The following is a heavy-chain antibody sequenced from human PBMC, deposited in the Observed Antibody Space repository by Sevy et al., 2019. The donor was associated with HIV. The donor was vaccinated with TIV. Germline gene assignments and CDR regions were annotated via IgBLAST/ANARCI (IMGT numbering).Heavy chain of an antibody. Sequence: GGSLRLSCAASGFSLSNYAMSWVRQAPGKGLEWISTKTGSAGVTYYADSVKGRFTITRDNSKNTLYWQMNSLRAEDTALYYCAKGRIPSIGTLGAFDSWGQGTLVTVSS. CDR3: AKGRIPSIGTLGAFDS. D-gene: IGHD1-26*01. CDR1: GFSLSNYA. V-gene: IGHV3-23*01. J-gene: IGHJ4*02. CDR2: KTGSAGVT.